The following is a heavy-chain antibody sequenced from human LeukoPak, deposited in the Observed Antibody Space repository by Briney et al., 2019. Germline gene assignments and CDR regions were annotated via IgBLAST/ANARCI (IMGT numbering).Heavy chain of an antibody. Sequence: SETLSLTCAVYGGSFSGYYWSWIRQPPGKGLEWIGEINHSGSTNYNPSLMSRVTISVDTSKNQFSLKLSSVTAADTAVYDCARRKLGINTWYFYLWGRGTLVTVSS. V-gene: IGHV4-34*01. CDR2: INHSGST. J-gene: IGHJ2*01. CDR3: ARRKLGINTWYFYL. D-gene: IGHD7-27*01. CDR1: GGSFSGYY.